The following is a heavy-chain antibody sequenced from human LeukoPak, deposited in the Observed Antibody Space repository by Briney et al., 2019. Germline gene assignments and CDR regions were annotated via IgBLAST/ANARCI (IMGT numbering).Heavy chain of an antibody. CDR1: GFTFSSYA. CDR3: ARGPHYYDSSGYYYRLLDY. CDR2: ISYDGSNK. D-gene: IGHD3-22*01. J-gene: IGHJ4*02. V-gene: IGHV3-30-3*01. Sequence: PGRSLRLSCAASGFTFSSYAMHWVRQAPGKGLEWVAVISYDGSNKYYADSVKGRFTISRDNSKNTLYLQMNSLRAEDTAVYYCARGPHYYDSSGYYYRLLDYRGQGTLVTVSS.